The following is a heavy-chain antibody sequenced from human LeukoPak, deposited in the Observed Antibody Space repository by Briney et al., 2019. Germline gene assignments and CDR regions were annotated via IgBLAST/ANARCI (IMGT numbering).Heavy chain of an antibody. J-gene: IGHJ6*02. CDR2: ISANSGNT. Sequence: ASVKVSCKASGYTFTSYDIIWVRQAPGQGLEWMGWISANSGNTNYAQKLQGRVTMTTDTSTNTAYMELRSLRSDDTVVYYCARGSGHYGMDVWGQGTTVTVSS. CDR3: ARGSGHYGMDV. D-gene: IGHD7-27*01. CDR1: GYTFTSYD. V-gene: IGHV1-18*01.